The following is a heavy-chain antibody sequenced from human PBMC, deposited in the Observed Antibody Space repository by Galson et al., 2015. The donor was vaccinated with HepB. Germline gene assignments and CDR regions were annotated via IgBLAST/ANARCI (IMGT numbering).Heavy chain of an antibody. CDR3: ARDHPYDFWSGRLDV. Sequence: SLRLSCAASGFMFSSYWMTWVRQAPGKGLEWVANTKQDGSEKYYVDSVKGRFSIYRDNDKNSLFLQMNSLRAEDTAVYYCARDHPYDFWSGRLDVWGKGTTVTVSS. V-gene: IGHV3-7*03. CDR1: GFMFSSYW. J-gene: IGHJ6*04. D-gene: IGHD3-3*01. CDR2: TKQDGSEK.